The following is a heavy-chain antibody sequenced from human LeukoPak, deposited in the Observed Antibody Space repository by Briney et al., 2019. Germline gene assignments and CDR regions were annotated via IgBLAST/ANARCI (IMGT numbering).Heavy chain of an antibody. CDR2: IYHSGST. Sequence: SETLSLTCAVSGGSISSSNWWSWVRQPPGKGLEWIGEIYHSGSTNYNPSLKSRVTISVDKSKNQFSLKLSSVTAADTAVYYCARSLSLVRVTRPFDYWGQGTLVTVSS. CDR1: GGSISSSNW. D-gene: IGHD2-21*02. V-gene: IGHV4-4*02. CDR3: ARSLSLVRVTRPFDY. J-gene: IGHJ4*02.